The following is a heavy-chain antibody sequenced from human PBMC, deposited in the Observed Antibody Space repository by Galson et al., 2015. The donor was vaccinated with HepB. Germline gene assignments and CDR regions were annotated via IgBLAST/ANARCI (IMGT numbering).Heavy chain of an antibody. CDR2: VSGSGDGT. V-gene: IGHV3-23*01. D-gene: IGHD1-26*01. CDR3: AKDRDRGSYLWLFEH. Sequence: SLRLSCAASGFTFSSYWMSWVRQAPGKGLEWVSTVSGSGDGTYYADSVKGRFTISRDNSKNTVYLRMSSLRVEDTAVYYCAKDRDRGSYLWLFEHWGQGTLVTVSS. CDR1: GFTFSSYW. J-gene: IGHJ4*02.